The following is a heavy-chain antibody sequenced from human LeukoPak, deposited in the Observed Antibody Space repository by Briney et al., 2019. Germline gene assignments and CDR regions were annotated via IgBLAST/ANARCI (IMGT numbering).Heavy chain of an antibody. J-gene: IGHJ4*02. CDR3: NSLSIIQAYEDY. D-gene: IGHD3-3*01. CDR2: IESKTDGSTT. V-gene: IGHV3-15*04. CDR1: GVTFTNAW. Sequence: GGSLRLSCAASGVTFTNAWMSWVRQAPGKGLEWVGLIESKTDGSTTDYAAPVKDRFSISRDDSKNTLYLQMNSVKTEDKATYYYNSLSIIQAYEDYWGQGTLVTVSS.